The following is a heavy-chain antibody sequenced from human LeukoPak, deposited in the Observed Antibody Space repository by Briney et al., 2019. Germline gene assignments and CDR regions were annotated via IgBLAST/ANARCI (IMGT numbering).Heavy chain of an antibody. CDR1: GGSISSYY. D-gene: IGHD6-6*01. CDR3: ARAPSIAAIRHAFDI. J-gene: IGHJ3*02. V-gene: IGHV4-4*07. Sequence: SETLSLTCTVSGGSISSYYWSWIRQPAGKGLEWIGRIYTSGSTNYNPSLKSRVTMSVDTSKNQLSLKLSSVTAADTAVYYCARAPSIAAIRHAFDIWGQGTMVTVSS. CDR2: IYTSGST.